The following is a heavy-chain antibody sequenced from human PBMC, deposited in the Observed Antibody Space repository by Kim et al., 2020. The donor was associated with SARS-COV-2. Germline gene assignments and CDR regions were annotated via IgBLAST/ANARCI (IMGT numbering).Heavy chain of an antibody. V-gene: IGHV3-49*04. CDR3: NVKYNY. D-gene: IGHD1-1*01. CDR2: IRSKAYGGTT. CDR1: GFTFGDYG. J-gene: IGHJ4*02. Sequence: GGSLRLSCTTSGFTFGDYGMTWVRQAPGKGLEWVGFIRSKAYGGTTEYAASVKGRFTISRDDSKSIAYLQMNSLKTEDTAVYFCNVKYNYWGQGTLVTVS.